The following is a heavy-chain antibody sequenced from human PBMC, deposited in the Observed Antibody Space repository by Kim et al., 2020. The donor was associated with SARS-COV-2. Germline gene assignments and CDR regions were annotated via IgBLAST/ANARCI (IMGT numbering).Heavy chain of an antibody. CDR3: AKMSVDYGSGSYRDYGMDV. CDR2: ISWDGGST. Sequence: GGSLRLSCAASGFTFDDYAMHWVRQAPGKGLEWVSRISWDGGSTYYADSVKGRFTISRDNSKNSLYLQMNSLRAEDTALYYCAKMSVDYGSGSYRDYGMDVWGQGTTVTVSS. J-gene: IGHJ6*02. D-gene: IGHD3-10*01. CDR1: GFTFDDYA. V-gene: IGHV3-43D*03.